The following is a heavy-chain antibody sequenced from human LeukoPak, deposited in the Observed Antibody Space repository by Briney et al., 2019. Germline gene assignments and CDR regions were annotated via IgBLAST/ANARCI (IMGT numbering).Heavy chain of an antibody. CDR2: ISYDGSNK. Sequence: GGSLRLSCAASGFTFSSYAMHWVRQAPGKGLEWVAVISYDGSNKYYADSVKGRFTISRDNSKNTLYLQMNSLRAEDTAVYYCASFNSNYDQFDYWGQGTLVTVSS. J-gene: IGHJ4*02. CDR3: ASFNSNYDQFDY. D-gene: IGHD4-11*01. V-gene: IGHV3-30-3*01. CDR1: GFTFSSYA.